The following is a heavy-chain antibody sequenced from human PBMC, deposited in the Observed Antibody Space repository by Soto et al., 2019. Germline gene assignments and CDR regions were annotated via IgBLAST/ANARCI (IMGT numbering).Heavy chain of an antibody. D-gene: IGHD3-22*01. CDR1: GYRFTSYW. V-gene: IGHV5-10-1*01. Sequence: PGESLKISCKGSGYRFTSYWISWVRQMPGKGLEWMGRIDPSDSYTNYSPSFQGHVTISADKSISTAYLQWSSLKASDTAMYYCARLIYDSSGYYYVPNGMDVWGQGTTVTVSS. CDR3: ARLIYDSSGYYYVPNGMDV. CDR2: IDPSDSYT. J-gene: IGHJ6*02.